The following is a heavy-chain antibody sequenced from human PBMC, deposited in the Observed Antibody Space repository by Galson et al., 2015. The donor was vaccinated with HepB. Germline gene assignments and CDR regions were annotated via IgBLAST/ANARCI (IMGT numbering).Heavy chain of an antibody. CDR2: ISGSGGKA. J-gene: IGHJ4*02. Sequence: SLRLSCAGSGFIFGDYGMSWVRQAPGKGLEWVSAISGSGGKAYDADSVKGRFTISRDNSKNTLNRQLNSLRAEDPAVYYCAKVLVRAVTGTGGNLDHWGQGTLVTVSS. D-gene: IGHD6-19*01. V-gene: IGHV3-23*01. CDR3: AKVLVRAVTGTGGNLDH. CDR1: GFIFGDYG.